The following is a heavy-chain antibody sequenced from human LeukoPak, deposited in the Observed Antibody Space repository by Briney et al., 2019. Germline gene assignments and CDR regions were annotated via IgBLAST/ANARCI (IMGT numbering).Heavy chain of an antibody. V-gene: IGHV3-30*02. CDR2: IRYDGSNK. Sequence: GGSLRLSCAASGFTFSSYGMHWVRQAPGKGLEWVAFIRYDGSNKYYADSVKGRFTISRDNSKNTLYMQMNSLRAEDTAVYYCAKDLLAARPSVQYFDYWGQGTLVTVSS. CDR1: GFTFSSYG. J-gene: IGHJ4*02. CDR3: AKDLLAARPSVQYFDY. D-gene: IGHD6-6*01.